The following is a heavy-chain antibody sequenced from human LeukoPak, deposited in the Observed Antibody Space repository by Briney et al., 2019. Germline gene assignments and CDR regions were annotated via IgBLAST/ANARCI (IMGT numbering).Heavy chain of an antibody. J-gene: IGHJ4*02. Sequence: ASVKVSCEASGYTFMNYYIHWVRQAPGQGLEWMGWINPKSGDTQYGQKFQGRVTMTRDTSISTASMELSRLTSDDTAVYFCARGQYYGDITFPLHYWGQGTLVTVSS. CDR3: ARGQYYGDITFPLHY. CDR2: INPKSGDT. CDR1: GYTFMNYY. V-gene: IGHV1-2*02. D-gene: IGHD4-17*01.